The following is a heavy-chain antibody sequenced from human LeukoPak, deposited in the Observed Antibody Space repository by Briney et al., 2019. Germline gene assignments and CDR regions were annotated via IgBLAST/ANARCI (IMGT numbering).Heavy chain of an antibody. CDR1: GFTFDDYA. Sequence: GRSLRLSCAASGFTFDDYAMHWVRQAPGKGLEWVSSISWNSGSIGYADSVKGRFTISRDNAKNSLYLQMNSLRAEDTALYYCAKDHCSSTSCYTFDYWGQGTLVTVSS. CDR3: AKDHCSSTSCYTFDY. D-gene: IGHD2-2*02. J-gene: IGHJ4*02. V-gene: IGHV3-9*01. CDR2: ISWNSGSI.